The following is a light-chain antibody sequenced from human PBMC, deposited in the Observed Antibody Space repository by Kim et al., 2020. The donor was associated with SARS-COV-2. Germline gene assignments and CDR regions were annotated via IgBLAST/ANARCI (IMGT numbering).Light chain of an antibody. Sequence: ALGQTVRITCQGDRLRTYYAGWYQQKPGQAPVLVIYARNIRPSGIPDRFSGSTSGNTASLTITGAQAEDEADYYCNSRDSSGSLVVFGGGTQLTVL. J-gene: IGLJ2*01. CDR1: RLRTYY. CDR3: NSRDSSGSLVV. CDR2: ARN. V-gene: IGLV3-19*01.